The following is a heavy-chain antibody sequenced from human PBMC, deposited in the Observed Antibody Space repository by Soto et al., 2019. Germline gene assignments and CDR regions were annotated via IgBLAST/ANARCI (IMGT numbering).Heavy chain of an antibody. CDR1: GGSISSYD. CDR2: IYYSGST. CDR3: ARRYGYSFDY. J-gene: IGHJ4*02. D-gene: IGHD5-18*01. Sequence: QVQLQESGPGLVKPSETLSLTCTVSGGSISSYDWSWIRQPPGKGLEWIGYIYYSGSTNYNPSLKSRVTISVDTSKNQLSLKLSSVTAADTAVYYCARRYGYSFDYWGQGTLVTVSS. V-gene: IGHV4-59*08.